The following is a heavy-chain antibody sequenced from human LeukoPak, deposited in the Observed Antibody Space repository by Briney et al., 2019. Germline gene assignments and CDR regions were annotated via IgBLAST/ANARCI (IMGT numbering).Heavy chain of an antibody. J-gene: IGHJ3*02. Sequence: ASVKVSCKASGYTFTSYAMHWVRQAPGQRLEWMGWINAGNGNTKYSQKFQGRVTITRDTSASTAYMGLSSLRSEDTAVYYCAREALIGRLVLGIWGQGTMVTVSS. D-gene: IGHD4/OR15-4a*01. V-gene: IGHV1-3*01. CDR1: GYTFTSYA. CDR3: AREALIGRLVLGI. CDR2: INAGNGNT.